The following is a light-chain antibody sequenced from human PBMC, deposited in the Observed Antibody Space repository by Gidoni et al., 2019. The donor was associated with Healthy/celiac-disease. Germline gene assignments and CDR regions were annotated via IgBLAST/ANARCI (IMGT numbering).Light chain of an antibody. CDR1: QSVSSTY. CDR3: QQGA. Sequence: EIVLPQSPGTLSLSPGERATLPCRASQSVSSTYLAWYQQKPGQAPRLLIYGAASRVTGVPDRFSGSGSGTDFTLTISRLEPEDFAVYYCQQGAFGQGTKVEMK. V-gene: IGKV3-20*01. J-gene: IGKJ1*01. CDR2: GAA.